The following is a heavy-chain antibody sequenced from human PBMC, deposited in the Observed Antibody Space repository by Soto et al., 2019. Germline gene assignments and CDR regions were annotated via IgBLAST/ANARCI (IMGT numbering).Heavy chain of an antibody. J-gene: IGHJ3*02. D-gene: IGHD6-19*01. CDR2: ISWNSGSI. Sequence: GGSLRLSCAASGFTFDVYAMDWVRQAPGKGLEWVSGISWNSGSIGYADSVKGRFTISRDNAKNSLYLQMNSLRAEDTALYYCAKGVAAHLSDAFDIWGQGTMVTLSS. V-gene: IGHV3-9*01. CDR1: GFTFDVYA. CDR3: AKGVAAHLSDAFDI.